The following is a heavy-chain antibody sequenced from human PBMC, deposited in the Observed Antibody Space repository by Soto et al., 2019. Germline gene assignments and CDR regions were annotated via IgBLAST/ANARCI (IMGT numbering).Heavy chain of an antibody. CDR3: ARGYCSGGNCYSGMDV. D-gene: IGHD2-15*01. CDR2: IIPISGTT. J-gene: IGHJ6*02. Sequence: SVKVSCKASGGTFSTHAIIWVRQAPGHGLDWMGGIIPISGTTYYTQKFQGRVTITADEPTSTAFMELSSLKSEDTAVFYCARGYCSGGNCYSGMDVWGQGTMVTVSS. CDR1: GGTFSTHA. V-gene: IGHV1-69*13.